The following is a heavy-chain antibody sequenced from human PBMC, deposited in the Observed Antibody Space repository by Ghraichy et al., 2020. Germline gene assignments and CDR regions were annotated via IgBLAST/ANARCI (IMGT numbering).Heavy chain of an antibody. J-gene: IGHJ4*02. Sequence: SETLSLTCAVSGGSISSSNWWSWVRQPPGKGLEWIGEIYHSGSTNYNPSFKSRVTISVDKSKNQFSLKLSSVTAADTAVYYCARVPGVDCSSTSCYRDWGQGTLVTVSS. D-gene: IGHD2-2*02. CDR3: ARVPGVDCSSTSCYRD. V-gene: IGHV4-4*02. CDR2: IYHSGST. CDR1: GGSISSSNW.